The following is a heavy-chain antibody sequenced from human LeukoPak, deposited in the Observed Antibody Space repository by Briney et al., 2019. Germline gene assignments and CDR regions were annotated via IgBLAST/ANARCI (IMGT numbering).Heavy chain of an antibody. D-gene: IGHD6-19*01. CDR1: GYTFTGYY. V-gene: IGHV1-46*01. CDR2: INPSGGST. CDR3: AADSSGWYVY. Sequence: AASVKVSCKASGYTFTGYYMHWVRQAPGQGLEWMGIINPSGGSTSYAQKFQGRVTMTRDMSTSTVYMELSSLRSEDTAVYYCAADSSGWYVYWGQGTLVTVSS. J-gene: IGHJ4*02.